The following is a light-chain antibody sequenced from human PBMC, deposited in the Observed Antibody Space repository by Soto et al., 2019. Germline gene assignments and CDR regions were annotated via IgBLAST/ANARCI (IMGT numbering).Light chain of an antibody. CDR2: LNSDGSH. V-gene: IGLV4-69*01. Sequence: QAVVTQSPSASASLGASVKLTCTLSSGHSNYAIAWHQQQPEKGPRYLMKLNSDGSHTKGDGIPDRFSGSSSGAERYLTISSLQSEDEADYYCQTWGTGIHVVFGGGTKVTVL. CDR3: QTWGTGIHVV. J-gene: IGLJ2*01. CDR1: SGHSNYA.